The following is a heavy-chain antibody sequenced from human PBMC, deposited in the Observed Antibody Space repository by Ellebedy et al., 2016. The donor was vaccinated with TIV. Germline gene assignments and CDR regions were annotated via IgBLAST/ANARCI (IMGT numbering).Heavy chain of an antibody. J-gene: IGHJ4*02. CDR2: VNNDGISP. V-gene: IGHV3-74*01. Sequence: GESLKISCEASGFTFNRYWMHWVRQVPGKGLVWVSHVNNDGISPTYADSVKGRFTISRDNTKNTVYLQMNTRRPEDTAVYYCTRGVGGLDSWGQGTLVSVSP. D-gene: IGHD3-16*01. CDR3: TRGVGGLDS. CDR1: GFTFNRYW.